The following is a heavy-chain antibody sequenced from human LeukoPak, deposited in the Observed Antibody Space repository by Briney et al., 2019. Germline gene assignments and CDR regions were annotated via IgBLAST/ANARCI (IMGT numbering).Heavy chain of an antibody. J-gene: IGHJ6*03. V-gene: IGHV3-66*01. D-gene: IGHD3-9*01. CDR1: GFTVSSNY. CDR2: IYTGGST. CDR3: ARVSHYDILTGYLGYYYYYMDV. Sequence: GGSLRLSCAASGFTVSSNYMSWVRQAPGKGLEWVSVIYTGGSTYYADSVKGRFTISRDNSKNTLYLQMNSLRAEDTAVYYCARVSHYDILTGYLGYYYYYMDVWGKGTTVTVSS.